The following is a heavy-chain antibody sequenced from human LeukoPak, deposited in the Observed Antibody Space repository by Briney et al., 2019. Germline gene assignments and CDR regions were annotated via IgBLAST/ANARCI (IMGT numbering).Heavy chain of an antibody. CDR3: TRSGSAGYYYYYGMDV. V-gene: IGHV3-73*01. CDR1: GFTFSGSA. D-gene: IGHD3-22*01. CDR2: IRSKANSYAT. Sequence: GGSLRLSCAASGFTFSGSAMHWVRQASGKGLEWVGRIRSKANSYATAYAASVKGRFTISRDDSKNTAYLQMNSLKTEDTAVYYCTRSGSAGYYYYYGMDVWGQGTTVTVSS. J-gene: IGHJ6*02.